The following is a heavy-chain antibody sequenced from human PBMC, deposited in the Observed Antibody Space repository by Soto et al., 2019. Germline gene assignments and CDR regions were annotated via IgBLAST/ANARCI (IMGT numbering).Heavy chain of an antibody. CDR2: AYYSGDT. V-gene: IGHV4-59*01. J-gene: IGHJ5*02. D-gene: IGHD2-8*01. CDR1: GGSISRYY. CDR3: ARDRSTYGGGGTGEVKENWFDP. Sequence: PSETLSLTCSVSGGSISRYYWSWIRQPPGKGLEWIGYAYYSGDTGYNPSLQSRVTMAVDTSKNQVSLKLTSVTAADTAVYYCARDRSTYGGGGTGEVKENWFDPWGQGALLTVSS.